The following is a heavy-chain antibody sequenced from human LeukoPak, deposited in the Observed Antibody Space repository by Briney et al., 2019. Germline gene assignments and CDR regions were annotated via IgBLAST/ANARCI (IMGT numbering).Heavy chain of an antibody. CDR1: GFTFSSYA. D-gene: IGHD3-10*01. J-gene: IGHJ4*02. Sequence: GGSLKLSCAASGFTFSSYAMHWVRQAPGKGLEWVANIKQDGSEKYYVDSVKGRFTISRDNAKNSLYLQMNSLRAEDTAVYYCARGFGPSRPFDSWGQGTLVTVSS. CDR3: ARGFGPSRPFDS. CDR2: IKQDGSEK. V-gene: IGHV3-7*01.